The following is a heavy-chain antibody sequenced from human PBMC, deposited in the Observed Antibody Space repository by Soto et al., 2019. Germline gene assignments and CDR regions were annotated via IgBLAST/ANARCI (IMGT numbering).Heavy chain of an antibody. D-gene: IGHD2-8*01. Sequence: QVQLVQSGAEVMKPGASVKVSCKASGGTFSSYSISWVRQAPGQGLEWMGGIIPSFGTANYAQKFQGRVTSTADESTRTGCMELKSQSSNDTALYSCEQVQHTKWYTNGAFD. J-gene: IGHJ3*02. CDR2: IIPSFGTA. CDR3: EQVQHTKWYTNGAFD. V-gene: IGHV1-69*01. CDR1: GGTFSSYS.